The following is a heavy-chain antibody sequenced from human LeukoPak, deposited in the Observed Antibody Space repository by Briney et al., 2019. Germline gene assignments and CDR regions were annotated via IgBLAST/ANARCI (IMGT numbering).Heavy chain of an antibody. CDR3: AGAVGTNAIDY. D-gene: IGHD5-12*01. CDR1: GGSISSGIYY. Sequence: PSETLSLTCTVSGGSISSGIYYWNWIRQHPGKGLEWIGYIYYSGSTYYNPSLKSRLTMSVDTSKNQFSLKLSSVTAADTAVYFCAGAVGTNAIDYWGQGTLVTVSS. CDR2: IYYSGST. V-gene: IGHV4-31*03. J-gene: IGHJ4*02.